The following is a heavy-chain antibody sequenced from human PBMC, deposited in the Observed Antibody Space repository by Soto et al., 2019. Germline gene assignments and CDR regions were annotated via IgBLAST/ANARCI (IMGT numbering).Heavy chain of an antibody. CDR1: GFTFSSYS. V-gene: IGHV3-21*01. Sequence: GGSLRLSCAASGFTFSSYSMNWVRQAPGKGLEWVSSISSSSSYIYYADSVKGRFPISRDNAKNSLYLQMNSLRAEEPAVYYCARDLDSSWIDYWGQGTLVTVSS. D-gene: IGHD6-13*01. CDR3: ARDLDSSWIDY. CDR2: ISSSSSYI. J-gene: IGHJ4*02.